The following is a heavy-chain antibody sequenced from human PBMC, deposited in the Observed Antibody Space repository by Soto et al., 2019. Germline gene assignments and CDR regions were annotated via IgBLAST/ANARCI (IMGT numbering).Heavy chain of an antibody. D-gene: IGHD6-13*01. Sequence: QVQLVQSGAEVKKPGASVKVSCKASGYTFTSYAMHWVRQAPGQRLEWMVWINAGNGNTKYSQKFQGRVTITRDTSASTAYMELSSLRSEDTAVYYCARGSSSYNFDYWGQGTLVTVSS. J-gene: IGHJ4*02. CDR3: ARGSSSYNFDY. V-gene: IGHV1-3*01. CDR1: GYTFTSYA. CDR2: INAGNGNT.